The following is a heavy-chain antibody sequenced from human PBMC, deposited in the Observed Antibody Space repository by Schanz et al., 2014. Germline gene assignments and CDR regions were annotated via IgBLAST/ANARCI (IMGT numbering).Heavy chain of an antibody. D-gene: IGHD2-15*01. CDR2: INRDGDST. J-gene: IGHJ4*02. CDR3: ARVGGYCSGSSCYGAFDY. CDR1: GFIFSSYG. V-gene: IGHV3-64*01. Sequence: LVESGGGVVQPGRSLRLSCAASGFIFSSYGLHWVRQAPGKGLESVSAINRDGDSTYYANSVKGRFTISRDNSKNTLYLQMGSLRTEDMAVYYCARVGGYCSGSSCYGAFDYWGQGTLVAVSS.